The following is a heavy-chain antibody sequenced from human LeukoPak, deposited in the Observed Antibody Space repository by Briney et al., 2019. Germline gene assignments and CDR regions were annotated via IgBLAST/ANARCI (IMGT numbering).Heavy chain of an antibody. D-gene: IGHD5-18*01. J-gene: IGHJ4*02. V-gene: IGHV4-59*05. Sequence: SETLSLTCTVSTGSINSYYWGWVRQPAGRGLEWIGSIYYSGSTYYNPSLKSRVTISVDTSKNQFSLKLSSVTAADTAVYYCARHGSSYGYYYWGQGTLVTVSS. CDR3: ARHGSSYGYYY. CDR1: TGSINSYY. CDR2: IYYSGST.